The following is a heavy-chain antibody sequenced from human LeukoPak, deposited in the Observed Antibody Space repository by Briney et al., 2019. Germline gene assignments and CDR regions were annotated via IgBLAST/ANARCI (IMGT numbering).Heavy chain of an antibody. CDR3: AREGGYSYGLSFDY. V-gene: IGHV3-74*01. Sequence: GGSLRLSCAASGFTFSSYWMHWVRQAPEKGLVWVSRINSDGSSTSYADSVKGRFTISRDNAKNTLYLQMNSLRAEDTAVYYCAREGGYSYGLSFDYWGQGTLVTVSS. D-gene: IGHD5-18*01. CDR2: INSDGSST. J-gene: IGHJ4*02. CDR1: GFTFSSYW.